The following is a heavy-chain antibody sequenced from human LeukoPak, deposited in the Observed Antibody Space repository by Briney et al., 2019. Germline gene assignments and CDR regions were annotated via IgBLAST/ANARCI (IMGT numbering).Heavy chain of an antibody. J-gene: IGHJ3*02. CDR2: INHSGST. CDR1: GGSFSGYY. D-gene: IGHD4-17*01. Sequence: SETLSLTCAVYGGSFSGYYWSWIRQPPGKGLEWIGEINHSGSTNYNPSLKSRVTISVDTPKNQFSLKLSSVTAADTAVYYCARAAYGDYGAFDIWGQGTMVTVSS. CDR3: ARAAYGDYGAFDI. V-gene: IGHV4-34*01.